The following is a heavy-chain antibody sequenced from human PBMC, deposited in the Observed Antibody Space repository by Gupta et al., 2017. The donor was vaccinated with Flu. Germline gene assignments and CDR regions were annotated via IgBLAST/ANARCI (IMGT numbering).Heavy chain of an antibody. Sequence: EVQLVESGGGLVQPGRSLRLSCEASGLTFDDYAMHGFRQTPEKGLEWVSSITWDSGYIGYADSVKGRVTISRDNAKNALYLEVKSLRVEDTALYYCVKEMGHQVLDAMDVWGQGTTVTVSS. CDR1: GLTFDDYA. J-gene: IGHJ6*02. CDR3: VKEMGHQVLDAMDV. CDR2: ITWDSGYI. V-gene: IGHV3-9*01. D-gene: IGHD2-2*01.